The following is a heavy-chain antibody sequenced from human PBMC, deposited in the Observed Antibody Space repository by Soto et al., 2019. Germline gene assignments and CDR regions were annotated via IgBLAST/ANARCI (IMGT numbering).Heavy chain of an antibody. CDR1: GGSISTYY. J-gene: IGHJ6*03. CDR2: LSNSGNT. CDR3: ARHSRHARPLGEFDHYFYKDD. D-gene: IGHD3-16*01. V-gene: IGHV4-59*08. Sequence: SETLSLTCTVSGGSISTYYWSWIRQPPGKGLEWIGYLSNSGNTNYNPSVKSRVTISVDTSKNQFSLNLASVTAADTAVYYCARHSRHARPLGEFDHYFYKDDGGKGTTVTVPS.